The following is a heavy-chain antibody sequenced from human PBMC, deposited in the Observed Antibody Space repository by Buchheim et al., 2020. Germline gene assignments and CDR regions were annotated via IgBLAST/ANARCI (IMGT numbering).Heavy chain of an antibody. Sequence: EVQLVESGGGLVQPGGSLRLSCAASGFTFSSYWMSWVRQAPGKGLEWVANIKQDGSEKYYVDSVKGRFTISRDNAKNSLYLQMNSLRAEDTSVYYCARVVPAASRAYGMDVWGQGTT. CDR2: IKQDGSEK. V-gene: IGHV3-7*01. D-gene: IGHD2-2*01. J-gene: IGHJ6*02. CDR1: GFTFSSYW. CDR3: ARVVPAASRAYGMDV.